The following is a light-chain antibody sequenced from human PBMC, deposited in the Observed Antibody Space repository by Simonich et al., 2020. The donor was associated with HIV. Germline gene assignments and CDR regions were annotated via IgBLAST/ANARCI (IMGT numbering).Light chain of an antibody. J-gene: IGKJ5*01. CDR3: QQYNNWWT. CDR2: GAS. Sequence: EIVMTQSPATLSVSPGERATLSCRASQSVRSNLAWDQQKPGQAPRPLIYGASTRATGIPARFSGSGYGTEFTLTISSMQSEDFAVYYCQQYNNWWTFGQGTRLEIK. CDR1: QSVRSN. V-gene: IGKV3-15*01.